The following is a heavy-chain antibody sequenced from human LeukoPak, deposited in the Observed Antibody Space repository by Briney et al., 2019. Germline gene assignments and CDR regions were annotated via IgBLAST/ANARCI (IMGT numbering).Heavy chain of an antibody. CDR2: INPNDGST. D-gene: IGHD2-21*01. CDR3: TRVLPGVNAFDI. V-gene: IGHV1-46*01. Sequence: ASVKVSCKASGYTFASYFMHWVRQAPGQGLEWMGTINPNDGSTSYAQNFQGRVTLTRDTSTSTVYMELRSLRSDDTAVYYCTRVLPGVNAFDIWGQGTMVTVSS. CDR1: GYTFASYF. J-gene: IGHJ3*02.